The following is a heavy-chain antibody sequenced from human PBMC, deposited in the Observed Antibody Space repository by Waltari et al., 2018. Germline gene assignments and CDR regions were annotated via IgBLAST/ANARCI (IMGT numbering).Heavy chain of an antibody. J-gene: IGHJ4*02. CDR1: AGPISSSSYS. CDR3: ARDPVRGVAGGDY. Sequence: QLQLQESGPGLVTPSEPLSPPCTLAAGPISSSSYSWGWIRQPPGKGLEWIGSIYYSGSTYYNPSLKSRVTISVDTSKNQFSLKLSSVTAADTAVYYCARDPVRGVAGGDYWGQGTLVTVSS. V-gene: IGHV4-39*07. CDR2: IYYSGST. D-gene: IGHD2-15*01.